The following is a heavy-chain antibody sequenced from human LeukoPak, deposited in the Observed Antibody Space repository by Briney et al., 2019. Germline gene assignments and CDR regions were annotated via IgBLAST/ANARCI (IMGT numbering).Heavy chain of an antibody. CDR2: IYHSGST. V-gene: IGHV4-39*07. CDR1: GGSINSSSYY. J-gene: IGHJ4*02. CDR3: AREGGATQPFDY. D-gene: IGHD1-26*01. Sequence: SETLSLTCTVSGGSINSSSYYWGWIRQPPGKGLEWIGSIYHSGSTYYNPSLKSRVTISVDTSKNQFSLKLSSVTAADTAVYYCAREGGATQPFDYWGQGTLVTVSS.